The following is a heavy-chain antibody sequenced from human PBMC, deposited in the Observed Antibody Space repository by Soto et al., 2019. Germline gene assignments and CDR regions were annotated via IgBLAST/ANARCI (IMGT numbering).Heavy chain of an antibody. CDR2: VSHSART. J-gene: IGHJ6*02. CDR1: GASMRCNS. CDR3: ASVAMENYHDVWRGSRSSALDV. Sequence: PSEMLCLTCKVSGASMRCNSWSWIRQTPGEGLNWIWYVSHSARTADSPSRKNLDTISLDMSKNHFALHGLSVNPADTAVYYCASVAMENYHDVWRGSRSSALDVWGQGTTVTVSS. D-gene: IGHD3-3*01. V-gene: IGHV4-59*12.